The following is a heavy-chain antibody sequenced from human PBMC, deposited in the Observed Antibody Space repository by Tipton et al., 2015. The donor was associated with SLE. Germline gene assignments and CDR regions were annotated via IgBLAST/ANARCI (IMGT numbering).Heavy chain of an antibody. J-gene: IGHJ5*02. CDR3: ARGYSYAYWFDP. Sequence: GLVKPSETLSLTCTGSGAAISSGSYYWSWIRQPAGKGLEWIGRIYTSGSTNYNPSLKSRVTISVDTSKNQFSLKLSSVTAADTAVYYCARGYSYAYWFDPWGQGTLVTVSS. D-gene: IGHD5-18*01. V-gene: IGHV4-61*02. CDR1: GAAISSGSYY. CDR2: IYTSGST.